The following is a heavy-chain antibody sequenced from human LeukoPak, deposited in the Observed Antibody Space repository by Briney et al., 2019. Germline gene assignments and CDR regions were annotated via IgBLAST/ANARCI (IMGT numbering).Heavy chain of an antibody. CDR2: IYDSGST. CDR1: GGSFSSSTYY. D-gene: IGHD3-10*01. CDR3: AREKNYYGSYYFDY. V-gene: IGHV4-39*01. J-gene: IGHJ4*02. Sequence: SETLSLTCTVSGGSFSSSTYYWGWIRQPPGKGLGWIGSIYDSGSTHYNPSLKSRVTISVDTSKNQFSLKLSSVAAADTAVYYCAREKNYYGSYYFDYWGQGTLVTVSS.